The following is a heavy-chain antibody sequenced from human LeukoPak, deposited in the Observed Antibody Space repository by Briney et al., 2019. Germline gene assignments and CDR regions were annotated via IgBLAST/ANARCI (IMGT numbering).Heavy chain of an antibody. CDR2: ISSSSSYI. CDR1: GFTFSSYS. CDR3: ARDPFLGAFDT. J-gene: IGHJ3*02. V-gene: IGHV3-21*01. D-gene: IGHD2/OR15-2a*01. Sequence: PGGSLRLSCAASGFTFSSYSMNWVRQAPGKGLEWVSSISSSSSYIYYADSVKGRFTISRDNAKNSLYLQMNSPRAEDTAVYYCARDPFLGAFDTWGQGTMVTVSS.